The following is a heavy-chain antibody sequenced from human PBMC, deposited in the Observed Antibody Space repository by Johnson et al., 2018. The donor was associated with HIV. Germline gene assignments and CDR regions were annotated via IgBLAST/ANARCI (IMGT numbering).Heavy chain of an antibody. Sequence: QVQLVESGGGVVQPGRSLRLSCAASGFTFSYYAIFWVRQAPAKGLEWVAAISYDGSDKYHADSVKGRFTISRDSSKNTLYLEMNTLRPEDTAVYYCAIRPPGGAGKGADAVDIWGQGTMVTVSS. J-gene: IGHJ3*02. V-gene: IGHV3-30*04. CDR1: GFTFSYYA. CDR2: ISYDGSDK. D-gene: IGHD1-26*01. CDR3: AIRPPGGAGKGADAVDI.